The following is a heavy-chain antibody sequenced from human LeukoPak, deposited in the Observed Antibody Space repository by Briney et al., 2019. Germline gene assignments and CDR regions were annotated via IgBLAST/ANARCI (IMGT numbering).Heavy chain of an antibody. CDR2: INHSGST. CDR1: GGSFSGYY. CDR3: ARSIGVLWFGEYYWFDP. V-gene: IGHV4-34*01. D-gene: IGHD3-10*01. Sequence: SETLSLTCAVYGGSFSGYYWSWIRQPPGKGLEWIGEINHSGSTNYNPSLKSRVTISVDMSKNQFSLKLSSVTAADTAVYYCARSIGVLWFGEYYWFDPWGQGTLVTVSS. J-gene: IGHJ5*02.